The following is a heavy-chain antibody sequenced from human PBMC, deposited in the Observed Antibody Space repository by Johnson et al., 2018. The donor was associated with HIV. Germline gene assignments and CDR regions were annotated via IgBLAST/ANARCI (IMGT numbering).Heavy chain of an antibody. CDR1: GFTFSSFA. CDR2: IRYDGSNK. CDR3: PKEDCSGVVCSDDAFDI. V-gene: IGHV3-30*02. Sequence: QVQLVESGGGVVQPGTSLRLSCAASGFTFSSFAMHWVRQAPGKGLEWVTFIRYDGSNKYYAESVKGRFTISRDNPKNTLYLQMNSLRGEDTALYYCPKEDCSGVVCSDDAFDIWGQGTMVTLSS. J-gene: IGHJ3*02. D-gene: IGHD2-15*01.